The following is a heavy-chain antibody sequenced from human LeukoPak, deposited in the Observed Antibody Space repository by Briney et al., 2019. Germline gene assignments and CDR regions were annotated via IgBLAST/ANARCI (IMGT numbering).Heavy chain of an antibody. V-gene: IGHV1-2*02. Sequence: ASVKVSCKASGYTFTGYYMHWVRQAPGQGLEWMGWINPNSGGTNYAQKFQGRVTMTRDTSISTAYMELGRLRSDDTAVYYCAREWVLLWFGGSSAGNWFDPWGQGTLVTVSS. J-gene: IGHJ5*02. D-gene: IGHD3-10*01. CDR3: AREWVLLWFGGSSAGNWFDP. CDR2: INPNSGGT. CDR1: GYTFTGYY.